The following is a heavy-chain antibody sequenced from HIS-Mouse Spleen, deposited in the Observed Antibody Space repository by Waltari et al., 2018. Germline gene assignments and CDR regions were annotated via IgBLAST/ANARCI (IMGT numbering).Heavy chain of an antibody. CDR3: ARDYGDNWFDP. CDR2: IDYSGST. J-gene: IGHJ5*02. CDR1: GGSISSSSYY. D-gene: IGHD4-17*01. Sequence: QLQLQESGPGLVKPSETLSLTRTVSGGSISSSSYYWGWIRQPPGKGLEWIGSIDYSGSTYYNPSLKSRVTISVDTSKNQFSLKLSSVTAADTAVYYCARDYGDNWFDPWGQGTLVTVSS. V-gene: IGHV4-39*07.